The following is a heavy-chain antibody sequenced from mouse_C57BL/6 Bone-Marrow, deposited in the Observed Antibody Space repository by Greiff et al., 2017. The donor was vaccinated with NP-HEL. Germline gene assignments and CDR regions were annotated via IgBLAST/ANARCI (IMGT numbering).Heavy chain of an antibody. CDR3: VRHAYYGNLFAY. D-gene: IGHD2-1*01. V-gene: IGHV10-1*01. CDR1: GFSFNTYA. CDR2: IRSKSNNYAT. J-gene: IGHJ3*01. Sequence: DVMLVESGGGLVQPKGSLKLSCAASGFSFNTYAMNWVRQAPGKGLEWVARIRSKSNNYATYYADSVKDRFTISRDDSESMLYLQMNNLKTEDTAVYYCVRHAYYGNLFAYWGQGTLVTVSA.